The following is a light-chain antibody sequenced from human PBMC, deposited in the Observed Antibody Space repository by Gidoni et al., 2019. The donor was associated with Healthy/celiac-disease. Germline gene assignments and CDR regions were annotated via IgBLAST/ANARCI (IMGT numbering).Light chain of an antibody. CDR2: EVS. V-gene: IGLV2-23*02. CDR3: GSYAGSSKV. CDR1: SSDVGSYNL. J-gene: IGLJ1*01. Sequence: QSALTQPASVSGSPGQSITISCTGTSSDVGSYNLVSWYQQHPGKAPKLMMYEVSKRPSGVSNRFSGSKSGNTAALTISGLQAEDEADYYCGSYAGSSKVFGTGTKVTVL.